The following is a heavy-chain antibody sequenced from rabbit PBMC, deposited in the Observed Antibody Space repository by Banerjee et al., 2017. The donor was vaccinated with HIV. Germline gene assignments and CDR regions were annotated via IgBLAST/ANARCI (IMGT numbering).Heavy chain of an antibody. J-gene: IGHJ3*01. CDR3: ARDRHADSLDFAL. CDR1: GFSLSNNYV. Sequence: QQQLVESGGGLVKPVASLTLTCKASGFSLSNNYVMCWVRQAPGKGLEWIACINTDNINTYYASWAKGRFTISETSSTTVDLKMTSLTAADTATYFCARDRHADSLDFALWGQGTLVTVS. V-gene: IGHV1S45*01. CDR2: INTDNINT. D-gene: IGHD4-2*01.